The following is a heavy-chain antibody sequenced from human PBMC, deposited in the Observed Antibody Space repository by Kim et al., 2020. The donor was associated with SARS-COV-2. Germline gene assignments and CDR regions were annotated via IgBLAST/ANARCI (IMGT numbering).Heavy chain of an antibody. J-gene: IGHJ6*02. CDR1: GFTFSSCA. D-gene: IGHD3-10*01. Sequence: GGSLRLSCAASGFTFSSCAIHWVRQAPGKGLEWVAVISYDGSNKNYADSVKGRFTISRDNSKNTLHLQMNSLRAEDTALYYCARDPCSRLRGLTYSYYGMDVWGQGTTVTVSS. CDR2: ISYDGSNK. V-gene: IGHV3-30-3*01. CDR3: ARDPCSRLRGLTYSYYGMDV.